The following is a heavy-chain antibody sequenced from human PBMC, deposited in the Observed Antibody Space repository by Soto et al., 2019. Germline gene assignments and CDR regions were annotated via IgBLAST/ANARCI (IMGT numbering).Heavy chain of an antibody. D-gene: IGHD6-6*01. J-gene: IGHJ6*03. CDR1: GYTFTSYD. Sequence: ASVKVSCKASGYTFTSYDINWVRQATGQGLERMGWMNPNSGNTGYAQKFQGRVTMTRNTSISTAYMELSSLRSEDTAVYYCARVSRVRSTYYYYYYMDVWGKGTTVTVSS. CDR3: ARVSRVRSTYYYYYYMDV. CDR2: MNPNSGNT. V-gene: IGHV1-8*01.